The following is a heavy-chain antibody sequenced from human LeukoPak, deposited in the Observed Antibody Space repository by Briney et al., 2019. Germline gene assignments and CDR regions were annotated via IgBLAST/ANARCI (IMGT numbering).Heavy chain of an antibody. J-gene: IGHJ4*02. CDR1: GFTFSNYG. CDR3: TKLQEYTAMVLDY. V-gene: IGHV3-30*18. CDR2: ISYDGSNK. D-gene: IGHD5-18*01. Sequence: GRSLRLSCAASGFTFSNYGMHWVRQAPGKGLEWVAVISYDGSNKYYADSVKGRFTISRDNSKNTLYLQMNSLRAEDTAVYYCTKLQEYTAMVLDYWGQGTLVTVSS.